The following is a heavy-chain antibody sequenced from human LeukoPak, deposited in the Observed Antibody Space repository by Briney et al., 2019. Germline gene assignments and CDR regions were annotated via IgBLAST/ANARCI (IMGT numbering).Heavy chain of an antibody. V-gene: IGHV3-23*01. D-gene: IGHD2-2*01. CDR2: ISGSGGST. Sequence: PEGSLRLSCAASGFTFSSYAMSWVRQAPGKGLEWVSAISGSGGSTYYADSVKGRFTISRDNSKNTLYLQMNSLRAEDTAVYYCAKDYCSSTSCRILYYFDYWGQGTLVTVSS. J-gene: IGHJ4*02. CDR1: GFTFSSYA. CDR3: AKDYCSSTSCRILYYFDY.